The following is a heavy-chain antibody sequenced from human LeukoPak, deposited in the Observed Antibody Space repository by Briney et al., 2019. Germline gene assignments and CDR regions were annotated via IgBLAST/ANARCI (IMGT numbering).Heavy chain of an antibody. CDR3: ARRYGDYVVDY. Sequence: PSETLSLTCTVSGGSISSSTYYWGWIRQPPGKGLEWIGSIHYSGTTYYNPSLKSRITISVDTSKNDFSLKLSSVTAADTAVYYCARRYGDYVVDYWGQGTLVTVSS. CDR2: IHYSGTT. J-gene: IGHJ4*02. D-gene: IGHD4-17*01. V-gene: IGHV4-39*02. CDR1: GGSISSSTYY.